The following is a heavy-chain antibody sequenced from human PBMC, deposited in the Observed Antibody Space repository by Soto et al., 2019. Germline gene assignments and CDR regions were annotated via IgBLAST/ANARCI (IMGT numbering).Heavy chain of an antibody. CDR2: IWYDGSNK. D-gene: IGHD6-13*01. CDR1: GFTFSSYW. Sequence: PGGSLRLSCAASGFTFSSYWMHWVRQAPGKGLVWLAVIWYDGSNKYYADSVKGRFTISRDNSRNTLYLQMNSLRAEDTAVYYGARDEVTAAAFDYWGQGTLVTVDS. V-gene: IGHV3-33*08. J-gene: IGHJ4*02. CDR3: ARDEVTAAAFDY.